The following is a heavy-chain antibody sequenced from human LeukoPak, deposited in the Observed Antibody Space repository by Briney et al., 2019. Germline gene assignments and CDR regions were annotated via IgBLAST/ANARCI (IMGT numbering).Heavy chain of an antibody. CDR3: AKDQSSSTYFDY. V-gene: IGHV3-23*01. D-gene: IGHD6-6*01. CDR2: ISGSGGST. CDR1: GFTFSSYA. J-gene: IGHJ4*02. Sequence: GGSLRLSCVASGFTFSSYAMSWVRQAPGKGLEWVSAISGSGGSTYYADSVKGRFTISRDNSKNTLYLQMNSLRAEDTAVYYCAKDQSSSTYFDYWGQGTLVTVSS.